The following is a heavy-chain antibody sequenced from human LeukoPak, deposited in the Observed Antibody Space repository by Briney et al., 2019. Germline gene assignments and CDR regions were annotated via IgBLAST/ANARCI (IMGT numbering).Heavy chain of an antibody. CDR2: IYYSGST. V-gene: IGHV4-39*07. CDR1: GGSISSSSYY. Sequence: PSETLSLTCTVSGGSISSSSYYWGWIRQPPGKGLEWIGSIYYSGSTYYNPSLKSRVTISVDTSKNQFSLKLSSVTAADTAVYYCARGRRPRYCSGGSCKLKLYYYMDVWGKGTTVTVSS. D-gene: IGHD2-15*01. CDR3: ARGRRPRYCSGGSCKLKLYYYMDV. J-gene: IGHJ6*03.